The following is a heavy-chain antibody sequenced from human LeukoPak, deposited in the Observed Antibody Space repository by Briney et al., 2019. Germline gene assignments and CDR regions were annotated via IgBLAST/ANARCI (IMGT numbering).Heavy chain of an antibody. CDR1: GFTFSSYE. J-gene: IGHJ4*02. V-gene: IGHV3-48*03. Sequence: GGSLRLSCAAPGFTFSSYEMNWVRQAPGKGLEWVSYISSSGSTIYYADSVKGRLTISRDNAKNSLYLQMNSLRAEDTAVYYCARDNIAASFDYWGQGTLVTVSS. D-gene: IGHD6-25*01. CDR2: ISSSGSTI. CDR3: ARDNIAASFDY.